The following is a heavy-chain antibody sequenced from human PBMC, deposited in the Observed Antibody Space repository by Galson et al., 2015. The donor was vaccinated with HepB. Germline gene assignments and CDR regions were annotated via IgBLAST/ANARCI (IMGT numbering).Heavy chain of an antibody. V-gene: IGHV1-69*06. CDR2: INPVFGTA. Sequence: SVKVSCKASGGTLRNYGISWVRQAPGQGLGWMGGINPVFGTAHYAQKFQDRVTISANRSTNTAYMELTTLTSEDAAVYYCAGKAAVTPGYLAYWGQGTLVTVSS. D-gene: IGHD6-13*01. CDR3: AGKAAVTPGYLAY. J-gene: IGHJ4*02. CDR1: GGTLRNYG.